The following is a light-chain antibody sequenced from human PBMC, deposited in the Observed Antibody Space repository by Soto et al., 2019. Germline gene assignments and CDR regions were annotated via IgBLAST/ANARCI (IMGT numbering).Light chain of an antibody. CDR3: CSFAGSNPFPYV. CDR1: ISDVGSHNL. Sequence: QSVLTQPASVSGSPGQSITISCTGTISDVGSHNLVSWYQQHPDKAPKLIIYEVNERPSGVSSRFSGSKSGSTASLTVSGLQPDDEADYHCCSFAGSNPFPYVFGNGTKVTVL. CDR2: EVN. J-gene: IGLJ1*01. V-gene: IGLV2-23*02.